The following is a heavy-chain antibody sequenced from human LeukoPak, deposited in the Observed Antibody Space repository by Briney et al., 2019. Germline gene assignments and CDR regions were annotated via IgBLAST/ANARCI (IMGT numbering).Heavy chain of an antibody. CDR3: ARDYYDSSGYYYEDAFDI. CDR2: IYHSGST. D-gene: IGHD3-22*01. J-gene: IGHJ3*02. V-gene: IGHV4-39*07. Sequence: KPSETLSLTCTVSGGSISSSSYYWGWIRQPPGKGLEWIGSIYHSGSTYYNPSLKSRVTISVDTSKNQFSLKLSSVTAADTAVYYCARDYYDSSGYYYEDAFDIWGQGTMVTVSS. CDR1: GGSISSSSYY.